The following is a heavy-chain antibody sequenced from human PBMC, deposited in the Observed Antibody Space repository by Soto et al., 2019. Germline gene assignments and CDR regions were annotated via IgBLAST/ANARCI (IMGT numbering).Heavy chain of an antibody. J-gene: IGHJ6*02. CDR2: ISGYNGDT. CDR3: STNGQPPYYYYGMDV. Sequence: QGQLVQSGGEVKKPGASVKVSCKASGYTFTRYGISWVRQAPGQGLEWMGWISGYNGDTKYAQKFQGRVTMTVDTSTTPAYMKVSSVPSDERAVYYCSTNGQPPYYYYGMDVWGQWTTVTVSS. V-gene: IGHV1-18*01. CDR1: GYTFTRYG. D-gene: IGHD2-8*01.